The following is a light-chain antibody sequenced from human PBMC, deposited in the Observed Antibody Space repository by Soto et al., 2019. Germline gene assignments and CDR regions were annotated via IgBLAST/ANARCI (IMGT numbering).Light chain of an antibody. CDR1: QSVSSSY. Sequence: EIVLTQSPGTLSLSPGEIATLSCRASQSVSSSYLAWYQQKPGQAPRLLIYGASSRATGIPDRFSGSGSGTDFTLTIRRLEPEDFAVYYCQQYGSSSWTFGPGTKVDIK. V-gene: IGKV3-20*01. CDR3: QQYGSSSWT. J-gene: IGKJ1*01. CDR2: GAS.